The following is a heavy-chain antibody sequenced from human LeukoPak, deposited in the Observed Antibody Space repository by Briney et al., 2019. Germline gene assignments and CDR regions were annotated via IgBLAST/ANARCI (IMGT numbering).Heavy chain of an antibody. J-gene: IGHJ4*02. CDR3: ARDLGYCSGGSCYIPIYFDY. Sequence: GGSLRLSCAASGFTFSSYSMNWVRQAPGKGLEWVSSISSSSSYIYYAGSVKGRFTISRDNAKNSLYLQMNSLRVEDTAVYYCARDLGYCSGGSCYIPIYFDYWGQGTLVTVSS. CDR2: ISSSSSYI. V-gene: IGHV3-21*01. CDR1: GFTFSSYS. D-gene: IGHD2-15*01.